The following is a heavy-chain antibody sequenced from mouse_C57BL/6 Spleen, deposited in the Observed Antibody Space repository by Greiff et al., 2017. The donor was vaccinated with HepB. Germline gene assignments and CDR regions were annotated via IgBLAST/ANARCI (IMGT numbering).Heavy chain of an antibody. V-gene: IGHV1-64*01. J-gene: IGHJ3*01. Sequence: QVQLKQPGAELVKPGASVKLSCKASGYTFTSYWMHWVKQRPGQGLEWIGMIHPNSGSTNYNEKFKSKATLTVDKSSSTAYMQLSSLTSEDSAVYYCARSRDYDYDLFTYWGQGTLVTVSA. CDR3: ARSRDYDYDLFTY. CDR2: IHPNSGST. D-gene: IGHD2-4*01. CDR1: GYTFTSYW.